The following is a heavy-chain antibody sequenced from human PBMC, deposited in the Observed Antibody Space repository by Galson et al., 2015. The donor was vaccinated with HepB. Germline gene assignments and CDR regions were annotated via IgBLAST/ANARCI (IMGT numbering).Heavy chain of an antibody. CDR2: ILPNLGIA. CDR1: RDTFNSYA. V-gene: IGHV1-69*04. Sequence: SVKVSCKAPRDTFNSYAISWVRQAPGQGLEWMGRILPNLGIANYAQKFQGRLTITAGKSTGAAYMELRSLTSDDTAVYYCARLRFDPWGQGTLVTVSS. J-gene: IGHJ5*02. CDR3: ARLRFDP.